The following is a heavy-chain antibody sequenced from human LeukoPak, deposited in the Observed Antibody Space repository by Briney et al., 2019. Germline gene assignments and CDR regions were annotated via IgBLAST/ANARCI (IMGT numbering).Heavy chain of an antibody. V-gene: IGHV3-23*01. J-gene: IGHJ4*02. CDR1: GFTFSSYA. CDR2: ISGSGGST. CDR3: AKRSAESSGYFDY. D-gene: IGHD6-19*01. Sequence: RPGGSLRLSCAASGFTFSSYAMSWVRQAPGKGLEWVSAISGSGGSTYYADSVKGRFTISRDNSNNTLYLQMNSLRAEDTGVYYCAKRSAESSGYFDYWGQGTLVTVSS.